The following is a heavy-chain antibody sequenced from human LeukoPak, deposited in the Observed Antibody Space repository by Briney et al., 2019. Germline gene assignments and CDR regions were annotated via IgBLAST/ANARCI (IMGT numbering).Heavy chain of an antibody. Sequence: PGGSLRLSCAASGFTFSSYAMSWVRQAPGKGLEWVSAISGSGGSTYYADSVKGRFTISRDNSKNTLYLQMNSLRAEDTAVYYCAKPLRIQLWWAYFDYWGQGTLVTVSS. CDR1: GFTFSSYA. CDR2: ISGSGGST. D-gene: IGHD5-18*01. CDR3: AKPLRIQLWWAYFDY. V-gene: IGHV3-23*01. J-gene: IGHJ4*02.